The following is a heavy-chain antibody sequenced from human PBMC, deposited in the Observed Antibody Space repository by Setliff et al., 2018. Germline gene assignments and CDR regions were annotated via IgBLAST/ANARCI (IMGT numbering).Heavy chain of an antibody. D-gene: IGHD3-22*01. Sequence: AASVKVSCKVSGYTLTELSMHWVRQAPGKGLEWMGGFDPEDGETIYAQKFQGRVTMTEDTSTDTAYMELSSLRSEDTAVYYCAADYYDSSGYGYWGQGTLVTVSS. CDR2: FDPEDGET. CDR1: GYTLTELS. CDR3: AADYYDSSGYGY. V-gene: IGHV1-24*01. J-gene: IGHJ4*02.